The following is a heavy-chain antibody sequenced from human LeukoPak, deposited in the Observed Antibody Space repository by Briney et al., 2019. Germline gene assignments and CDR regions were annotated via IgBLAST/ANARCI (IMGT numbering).Heavy chain of an antibody. V-gene: IGHV3-21*01. D-gene: IGHD1-14*01. CDR1: GFTVSSNY. Sequence: GGSLRLSCAASGFTVSSNYMSWVRQAPGKGLEWVSSISDSDNSMYYANSVKGRFTMSRDNTKNSLYLQMNSLRAEDTAVYYCAREAEEAFDIWGQGTMVTVSS. CDR3: AREAEEAFDI. J-gene: IGHJ3*02. CDR2: ISDSDNSM.